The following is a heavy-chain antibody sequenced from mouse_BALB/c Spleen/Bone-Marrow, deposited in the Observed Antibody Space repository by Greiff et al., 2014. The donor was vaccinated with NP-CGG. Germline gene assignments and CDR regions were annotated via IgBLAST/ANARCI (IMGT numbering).Heavy chain of an antibody. D-gene: IGHD2-14*01. J-gene: IGHJ4*01. CDR1: GFSLTSYG. CDR3: AGAYYRYAMDY. V-gene: IGHV2-4*02. Sequence: VQLQQSGPGLVQPSQSLSITCTVSGFSLTSYGVHWVRQPPGKGLEWLGVIWSGGNTDYNATFISRLSISKDNFKSRVFFKMNSLQADGTAIYYCAGAYYRYAMDYWGQGTSVTVSS. CDR2: IWSGGNT.